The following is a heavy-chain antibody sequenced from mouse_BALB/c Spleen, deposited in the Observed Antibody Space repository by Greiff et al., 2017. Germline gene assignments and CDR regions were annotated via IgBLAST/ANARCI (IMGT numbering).Heavy chain of an antibody. Sequence: EVKLMESGGGLVKPGGSLKLSCAASGFTFSDYYMYWVRQTPEKRLEWVATISDGGSYTYYPDSVKGRFTISRDNAKNNLYLQMSSLKSEDSAVYYCARHGYDGNYYAMDYWGQGTSVTVSS. CDR3: ARHGYDGNYYAMDY. V-gene: IGHV5-4*02. CDR2: ISDGGSYT. D-gene: IGHD2-2*01. J-gene: IGHJ4*01. CDR1: GFTFSDYY.